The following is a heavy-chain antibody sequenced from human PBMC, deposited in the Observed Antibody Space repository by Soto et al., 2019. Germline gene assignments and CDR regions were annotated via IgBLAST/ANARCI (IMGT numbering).Heavy chain of an antibody. Sequence: EVQLLESGGGLVQPGGSLRLSCAASGFTFSSYAMSWVRQAPGKGLEWVSAISGSGISTYYADSVKGRFTISRDNSKNTLYLQMDSLRAEDTAVYYCAKEQKHSSSWSELNYWGQGTLVTVSS. CDR2: ISGSGIST. D-gene: IGHD6-13*01. CDR1: GFTFSSYA. CDR3: AKEQKHSSSWSELNY. V-gene: IGHV3-23*01. J-gene: IGHJ4*02.